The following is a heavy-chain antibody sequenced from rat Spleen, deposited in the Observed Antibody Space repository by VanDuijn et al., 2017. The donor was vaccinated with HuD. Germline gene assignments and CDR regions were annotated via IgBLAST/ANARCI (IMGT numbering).Heavy chain of an antibody. D-gene: IGHD1-2*01. Sequence: EVQLVETGGGLVQPGRSLKLSCAASGFTFSDYNMAWVRQAPKKGLEWVATISYDGGRNFYRDSVKGRFTISRDNAKSSLYLQMDSLRSEDTATYYCTTRPYYSSLNWFPYWGQGTLVTVSS. V-gene: IGHV5-7*01. CDR1: GFTFSDYN. J-gene: IGHJ3*01. CDR2: ISYDGGRN. CDR3: TTRPYYSSLNWFPY.